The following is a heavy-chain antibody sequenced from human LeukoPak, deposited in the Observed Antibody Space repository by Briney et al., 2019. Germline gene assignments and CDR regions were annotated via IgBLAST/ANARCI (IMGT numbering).Heavy chain of an antibody. Sequence: ASVKVSCKASGYTFTGYYMHWVRQAPGQGLEWMGWINPSSGGTNYAQKFQGRVTMTRDTSISTAYMELSRLRSDDTAVYYCARVKGAAAGAWFDPWGQGTLVTVSS. CDR2: INPSSGGT. V-gene: IGHV1-2*02. CDR3: ARVKGAAAGAWFDP. J-gene: IGHJ5*02. CDR1: GYTFTGYY. D-gene: IGHD6-13*01.